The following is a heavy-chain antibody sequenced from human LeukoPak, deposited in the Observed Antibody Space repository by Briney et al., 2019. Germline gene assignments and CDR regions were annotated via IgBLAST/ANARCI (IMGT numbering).Heavy chain of an antibody. CDR3: ATERIQWRRYSFDI. CDR2: FDPEDSET. CDR1: GYTVTELS. J-gene: IGHJ3*02. Sequence: GASVKVSCKVSGYTVTELSMHWGRQAPGKGLEWMGGFDPEDSETIYAQKFQGRVTMTEDTSTDTAYMELSSLASGETVVYCCATERIQWRRYSFDIWGQGTMVTVSS. V-gene: IGHV1-24*01. D-gene: IGHD6-19*01.